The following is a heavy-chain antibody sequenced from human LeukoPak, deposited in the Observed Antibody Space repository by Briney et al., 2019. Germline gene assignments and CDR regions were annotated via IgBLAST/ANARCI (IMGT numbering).Heavy chain of an antibody. Sequence: GGSLRLSWAASRFTFSSYGMNWVRQAPGKGLEWGSSISSNSNHIYYADSVKGRFTISRDNAKNSLYLQMNSLRAGDPGVYYCAKAECSSWYDWGRGTLVTISS. D-gene: IGHD6-13*01. J-gene: IGHJ4*02. CDR1: RFTFSSYG. CDR2: ISSNSNHI. V-gene: IGHV3-21*01. CDR3: AKAECSSWYD.